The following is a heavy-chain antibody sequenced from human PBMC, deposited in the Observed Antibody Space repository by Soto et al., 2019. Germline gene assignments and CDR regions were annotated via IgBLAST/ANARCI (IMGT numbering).Heavy chain of an antibody. Sequence: GASVKVSCKVSGYTLTELSMHWVRQAPGKGLEWMGGFDPEDGETIYAQKFQGRVTMTEDTSTDTAYMELSSLRSEDTAVYFCATDRYYGSGSYGGLDYWGQGTLVTVSS. V-gene: IGHV1-24*01. J-gene: IGHJ4*02. CDR3: ATDRYYGSGSYGGLDY. CDR1: GYTLTELS. CDR2: FDPEDGET. D-gene: IGHD3-10*01.